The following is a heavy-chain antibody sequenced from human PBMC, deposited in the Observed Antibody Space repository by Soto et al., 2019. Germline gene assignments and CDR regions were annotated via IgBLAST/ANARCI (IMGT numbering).Heavy chain of an antibody. V-gene: IGHV4-59*08. Sequence: SETLSLTCTVSGGSISSYYWSWIRQPPGKGLEWIGSIYHGGSTYYNPSLNSRVTLSIDMTNNHVSLILNSVTAADTAVYYCARVGPWVPYYYDSSPYTFENWFDPWGQGTLVTVSS. CDR2: IYHGGST. J-gene: IGHJ5*02. CDR1: GGSISSYY. CDR3: ARVGPWVPYYYDSSPYTFENWFDP. D-gene: IGHD3-22*01.